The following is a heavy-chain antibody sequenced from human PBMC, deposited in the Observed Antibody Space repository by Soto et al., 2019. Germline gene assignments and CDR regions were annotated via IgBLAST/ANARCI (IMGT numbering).Heavy chain of an antibody. V-gene: IGHV3-23*01. Sequence: WGSLRLSCAASGFTFSSYAMSWVRQAPGKGLEWVSAISGSGGSTYYADSVKGRFTVSRDNSKNTLYLQMNSLRAEDTAVYYCAKYGLSTIGLFDYWGQGTLVTVSS. CDR2: ISGSGGST. CDR3: AKYGLSTIGLFDY. J-gene: IGHJ4*02. CDR1: GFTFSSYA. D-gene: IGHD5-12*01.